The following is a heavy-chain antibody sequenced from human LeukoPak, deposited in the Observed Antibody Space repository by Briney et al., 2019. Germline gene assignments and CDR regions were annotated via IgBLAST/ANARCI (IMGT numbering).Heavy chain of an antibody. D-gene: IGHD2-15*01. CDR1: GFTFSSYA. V-gene: IGHV3-30-3*01. CDR2: ISYDGSNK. Sequence: GGSLRLSCAASGFTFSSYAMHWVRQAPGKGLEWVAVISYDGSNKYYADSVKGRFTISRDNSKNTLYLQMNSLRAEDTAVYYCARDLGYCSGGSCKHSYYYYGMDVWGQGTTVTVSS. CDR3: ARDLGYCSGGSCKHSYYYYGMDV. J-gene: IGHJ6*02.